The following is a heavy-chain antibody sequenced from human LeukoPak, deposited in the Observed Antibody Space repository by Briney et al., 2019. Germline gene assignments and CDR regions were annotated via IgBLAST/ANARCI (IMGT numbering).Heavy chain of an antibody. CDR3: AKATTPAIAVAEAFDI. CDR1: GFTFDDYA. J-gene: IGHJ3*02. CDR2: ISWNSGSI. D-gene: IGHD6-19*01. V-gene: IGHV3-9*01. Sequence: GGSLRLSCAASGFTFDDYAMHWVRQAPGKGLEWVSGISWNSGSIGYADSVKGRFTISRDNAKNSLYLQMNSLRAEDTALYYCAKATTPAIAVAEAFDIWGQGTMVTVSS.